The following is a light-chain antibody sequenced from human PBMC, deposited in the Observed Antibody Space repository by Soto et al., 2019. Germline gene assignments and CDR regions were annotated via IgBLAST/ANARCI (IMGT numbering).Light chain of an antibody. CDR3: QQRSAWPLT. Sequence: IVLTQSPATLSLSPGEGATLSCRASQSIGDYVAWFQQKPGQAPRLLTYDGSNRAVGIPARFSGSASGTASALNISSLEPEDFAVYYCQQRSAWPLTFGGGTRVEI. CDR1: QSIGDY. V-gene: IGKV3-11*01. CDR2: DGS. J-gene: IGKJ4*01.